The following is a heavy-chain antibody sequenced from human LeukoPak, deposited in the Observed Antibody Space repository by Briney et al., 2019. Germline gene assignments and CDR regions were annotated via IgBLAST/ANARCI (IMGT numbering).Heavy chain of an antibody. V-gene: IGHV3-33*01. Sequence: GGSLTLSCAASGFTFRNYGMHWVRQAPGEGLEWVAVICYEGGKKHYVDSVEGRFTIPRDNSKNILYLEMSSLRAEDTAVYYCVRGSGGDGYKHWGDSWGQGTLVIVSS. J-gene: IGHJ5*02. CDR2: ICYEGGKK. CDR1: GFTFRNYG. D-gene: IGHD5-24*01. CDR3: VRGSGGDGYKHWGDS.